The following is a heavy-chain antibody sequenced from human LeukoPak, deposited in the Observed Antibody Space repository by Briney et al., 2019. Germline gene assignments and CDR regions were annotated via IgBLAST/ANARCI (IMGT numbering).Heavy chain of an antibody. J-gene: IGHJ6*03. CDR1: GGTFSGYA. CDR3: ARAPYGVYSGDFYAYYMDV. D-gene: IGHD4/OR15-4a*01. Sequence: SVKVSCKASGGTFSGYAVIWVRQAPGQGLEWMGGTVPLKYAQKFQGRVTFTTDESTSTAFMELSSLTSEDTAVYFCARAPYGVYSGDFYAYYMDVWGKGTTVIVSS. CDR2: TVPL. V-gene: IGHV1-69*05.